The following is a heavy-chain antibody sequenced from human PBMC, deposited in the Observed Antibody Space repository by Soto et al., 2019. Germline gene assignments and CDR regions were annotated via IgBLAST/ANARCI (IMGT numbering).Heavy chain of an antibody. CDR2: VYWDDSK. D-gene: IGHD2-2*01. V-gene: IGHV2-5*02. Sequence: QITLNESGATLVKPKQTLTLTCTFSGFSLSTRDVGVGWIRQPPGEALEWLGVVYWDDSKTYSPSLESRLTITKDTSKNQVVLRMTKMDPVDTATYYCAHCRGGVASFWGQGTLVTVSS. J-gene: IGHJ4*02. CDR1: GFSLSTRDVG. CDR3: AHCRGGVASF.